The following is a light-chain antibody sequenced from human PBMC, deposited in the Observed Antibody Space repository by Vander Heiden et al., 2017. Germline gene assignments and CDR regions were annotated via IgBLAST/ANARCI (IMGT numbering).Light chain of an antibody. CDR2: EAS. J-gene: IGKJ1*01. V-gene: IGKV1-5*03. Sequence: IQMTQSPPTLSASVGDRVTITCRASRTLGNWLAWYQQKPGKAPQVLISEASNLESGVPSRFSGTGSGTEFTLTISSLQPDDFATYYCLQYRSYWTFGQGTKVEI. CDR1: RTLGNW. CDR3: LQYRSYWT.